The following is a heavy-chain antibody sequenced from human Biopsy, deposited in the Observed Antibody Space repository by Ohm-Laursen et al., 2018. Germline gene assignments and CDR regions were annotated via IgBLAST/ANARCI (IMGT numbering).Heavy chain of an antibody. V-gene: IGHV4-61*01. J-gene: IGHJ4*02. D-gene: IGHD6-19*01. CDR1: GDSVSSGSFY. Sequence: SETLSLTCTVSGDSVSSGSFYWTWIRQPPGQGLEYIGYIYDRGSTANYNPSLESRVTMSVDMPKNQFSLKLSSVTAADTAIYYCARGMRSSGWPYFDSWGQGTPVTVSS. CDR2: IYDRGSTA. CDR3: ARGMRSSGWPYFDS.